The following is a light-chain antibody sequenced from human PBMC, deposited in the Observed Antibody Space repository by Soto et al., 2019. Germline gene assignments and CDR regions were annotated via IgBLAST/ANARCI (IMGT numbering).Light chain of an antibody. CDR2: DAS. Sequence: DIQMIQSPSTRSSSLGDRVTITWGASQSLSSWLAWYQHKPGKAPRLLIYDASSLQSGVPSRFIVSGSGTEFTLAIGSMKPEDFATDYCQQYNDYMTFGQGTRLEI. CDR3: QQYNDYMT. J-gene: IGKJ5*01. V-gene: IGKV1-5*01. CDR1: QSLSSW.